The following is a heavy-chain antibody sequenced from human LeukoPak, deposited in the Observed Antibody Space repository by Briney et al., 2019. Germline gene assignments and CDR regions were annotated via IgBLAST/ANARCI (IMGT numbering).Heavy chain of an antibody. CDR1: GFTFNGYG. Sequence: GGSLRLSCAASGFTFNGYGMHWVRQAPGKGLEWVAVIWHDGSNKFYADSVKGRFTISRDNSKNTLYLQMNSLRAEDTAVYYCASHSGSPWGQGTLVTVSS. CDR2: IWHDGSNK. D-gene: IGHD3-10*01. CDR3: ASHSGSP. V-gene: IGHV3-33*01. J-gene: IGHJ4*02.